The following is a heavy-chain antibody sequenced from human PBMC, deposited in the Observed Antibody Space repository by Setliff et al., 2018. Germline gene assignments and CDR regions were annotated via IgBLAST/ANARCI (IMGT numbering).Heavy chain of an antibody. CDR3: ARRSGDRGMTTGWPDDFDY. Sequence: ASVKVSCKAPGYIFTRYRITWVRQSPGQGLEWMGWISTRNDDTGYAQKFKGRVTLTTDTSTNTAYMELRSLRSDDTAVYYCARRSGDRGMTTGWPDDFDYWGRGTLVTVSS. CDR2: ISTRNDDT. CDR1: GYIFTRYR. D-gene: IGHD4-17*01. V-gene: IGHV1-18*01. J-gene: IGHJ4*01.